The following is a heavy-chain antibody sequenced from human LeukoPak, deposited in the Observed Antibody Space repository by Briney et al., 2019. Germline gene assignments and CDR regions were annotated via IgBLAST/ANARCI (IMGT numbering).Heavy chain of an antibody. Sequence: PGGSLRLSCAASGFTFSIYAMSWVRQAPGKGLEWVSAISGSGGSTYYADSVKGRFTISRDNSKNTLYLQMNSLRAEDTAVYYCAKYYDIPRGTQLDAFDIWGQGTMVTVSS. CDR3: AKYYDIPRGTQLDAFDI. D-gene: IGHD3-9*01. J-gene: IGHJ3*02. V-gene: IGHV3-23*01. CDR2: ISGSGGST. CDR1: GFTFSIYA.